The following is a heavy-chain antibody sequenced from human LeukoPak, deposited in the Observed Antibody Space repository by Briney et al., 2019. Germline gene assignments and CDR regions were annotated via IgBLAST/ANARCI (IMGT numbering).Heavy chain of an antibody. V-gene: IGHV4-61*02. CDR2: IYTSGST. J-gene: IGHJ4*02. CDR3: ARDPGQLWFHFDY. D-gene: IGHD5-18*01. Sequence: SQTLSLTCTVSGGSISSGSYYWSWIRQPDGKGLEWIGRIYTSGSTNYTPSLKSRVTISVDTSNTQFSLKLSSVTAADTAVYYCARDPGQLWFHFDYWGQGTLVTVSS. CDR1: GGSISSGSYY.